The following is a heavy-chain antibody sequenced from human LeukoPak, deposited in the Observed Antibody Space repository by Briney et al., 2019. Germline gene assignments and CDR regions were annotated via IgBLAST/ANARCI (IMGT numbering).Heavy chain of an antibody. D-gene: IGHD3-3*01. CDR3: ARDGGGTTIFGVTDY. CDR2: ISSSSSYI. J-gene: IGHJ4*02. CDR1: GFTFSSYS. V-gene: IGHV3-21*01. Sequence: PGGSLRLSCAASGFTFSSYSMNWVRQAPGKGLEWVSSISSSSSYIYYADSVKGRFTISRDNAKNSLYLQMNSLRAEDTAVYYCARDGGGTTIFGVTDYWGQGTLVTVSS.